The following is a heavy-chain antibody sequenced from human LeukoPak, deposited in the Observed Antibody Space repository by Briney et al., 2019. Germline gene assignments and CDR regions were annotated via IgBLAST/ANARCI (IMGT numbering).Heavy chain of an antibody. D-gene: IGHD6-19*01. J-gene: IGHJ4*02. Sequence: GGSLRLSCAASGFTVINNYMSWVRQAPGKGLEWVSVIYSGGSTYYADSVKGRFTISRDNSKNTVYLQMNSLRAEDTAVYYCARGLKYSSGWFYFDYWGQGTLVTVSS. CDR3: ARGLKYSSGWFYFDY. CDR2: IYSGGST. V-gene: IGHV3-53*01. CDR1: GFTVINNY.